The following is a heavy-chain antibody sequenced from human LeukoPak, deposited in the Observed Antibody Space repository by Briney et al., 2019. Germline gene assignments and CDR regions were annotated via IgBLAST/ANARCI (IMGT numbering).Heavy chain of an antibody. Sequence: GGSLRLSCAASGFSVSSNYMSWVRQAPGKGLEWVSVIYSGGSTYYADSVKGRFTISRDNSKNMLYLQMDSLRAEDTAMYYCATDRPPFYWGQGTLVTVSS. D-gene: IGHD6-6*01. V-gene: IGHV3-66*01. CDR3: ATDRPPFY. J-gene: IGHJ4*02. CDR1: GFSVSSNY. CDR2: IYSGGST.